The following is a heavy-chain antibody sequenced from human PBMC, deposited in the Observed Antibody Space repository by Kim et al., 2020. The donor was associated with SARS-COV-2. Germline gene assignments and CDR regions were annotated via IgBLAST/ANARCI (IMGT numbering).Heavy chain of an antibody. CDR3: ARDTPGQKAFDI. J-gene: IGHJ3*02. Sequence: DYSVSGKSRVTITPDTSKNHFSLQLNAVTAEDTAVYYCARDTPGQKAFDIWGQGTMVTVS. V-gene: IGHV6-1*01.